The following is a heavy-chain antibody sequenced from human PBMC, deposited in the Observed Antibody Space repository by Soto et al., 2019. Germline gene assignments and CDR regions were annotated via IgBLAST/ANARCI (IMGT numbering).Heavy chain of an antibody. Sequence: QVQLVQSGAEVKKPGSSVKVSCKASGGTFSSYAISWVRQAPGQGIEWMGGIISIFGTANYAQKFQGRVTITADETTSTAYMELSSLRSEDTAVYYCAISNGGNYYYFDYWVQVTLVTVSS. D-gene: IGHD2-15*01. CDR2: IISIFGTA. CDR3: AISNGGNYYYFDY. J-gene: IGHJ4*02. V-gene: IGHV1-69*01. CDR1: GGTFSSYA.